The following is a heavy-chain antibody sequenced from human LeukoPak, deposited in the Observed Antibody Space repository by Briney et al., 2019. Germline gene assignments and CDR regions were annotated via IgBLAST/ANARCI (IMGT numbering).Heavy chain of an antibody. V-gene: IGHV3-7*04. J-gene: IGHJ4*02. CDR2: IKEDGSVK. Sequence: GGSLRLPCAASGFTFNRNWMSWLRQAPGKGLEWVANIKEDGSVKNYEDSVKGRFTISRDNAANSVSLLLNSLRAEDTAVYYCARDVGKGYFDYWGQGTLVTVSS. CDR3: ARDVGKGYFDY. CDR1: GFTFNRNW.